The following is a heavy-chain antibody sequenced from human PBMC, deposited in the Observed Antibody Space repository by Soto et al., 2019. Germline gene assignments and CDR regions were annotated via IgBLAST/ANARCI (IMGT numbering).Heavy chain of an antibody. V-gene: IGHV2-5*02. CDR1: GFSLSTSGVG. D-gene: IGHD3-10*01. CDR2: IYWDDDK. Sequence: QITLKESGPTLVKPTQTLTLTCTFSGFSLSTSGVGVGWIRQPPGKALEWLALIYWDDDKRYSPSLKSRLTIXKXTXKNQVVLTMTNMDPVDTATYYCAHSGAYGEFDYFDYWGQGTLVTVSS. CDR3: AHSGAYGEFDYFDY. J-gene: IGHJ4*02.